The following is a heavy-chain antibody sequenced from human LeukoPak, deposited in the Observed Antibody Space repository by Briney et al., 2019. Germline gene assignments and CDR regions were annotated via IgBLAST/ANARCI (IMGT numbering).Heavy chain of an antibody. CDR2: MNPTSGNT. J-gene: IGHJ2*01. D-gene: IGHD5-18*01. CDR3: TRMRGYTYGYWYLDL. V-gene: IGHV1-8*01. CDR1: GYTFTSYD. Sequence: ASVKVSCKAAGYTFTSYDINWVRQAPGQRLEWMGWMNPTSGNTGYAQKFQGRVTMTRDASIATAYMELSSLTSEDTALYYCTRMRGYTYGYWYLDLWGRGTPVTVSS.